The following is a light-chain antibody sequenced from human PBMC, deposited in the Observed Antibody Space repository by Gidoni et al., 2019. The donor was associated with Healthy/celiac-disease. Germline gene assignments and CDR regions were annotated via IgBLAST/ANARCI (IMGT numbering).Light chain of an antibody. Sequence: EIVLTQSPATLSLSPGERATLSCRASQSVSSYLAWYQQKPGQAPRLLIYDASNRATGIPARFSGSGSGTDFTLTISSLEPEDFAVYYCQQRSNWPPIFTFGPXDQSXYQT. CDR2: DAS. CDR1: QSVSSY. J-gene: IGKJ3*01. V-gene: IGKV3-11*01. CDR3: QQRSNWPPIFT.